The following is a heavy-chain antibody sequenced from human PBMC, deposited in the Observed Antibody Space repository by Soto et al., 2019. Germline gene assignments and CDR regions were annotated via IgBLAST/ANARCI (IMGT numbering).Heavy chain of an antibody. Sequence: SETLSLTCTVSGGSISSYYWSWIRQPPGKGLEWIGYIYYSGSTNYNPSLKSRVTISVDASKNQFSLKLSSVTAADTAVYYCARGPLTLVGATNYDFQHWGQGTLVTVSS. D-gene: IGHD1-26*01. CDR3: ARGPLTLVGATNYDFQH. CDR2: IYYSGST. J-gene: IGHJ1*01. CDR1: GGSISSYY. V-gene: IGHV4-59*01.